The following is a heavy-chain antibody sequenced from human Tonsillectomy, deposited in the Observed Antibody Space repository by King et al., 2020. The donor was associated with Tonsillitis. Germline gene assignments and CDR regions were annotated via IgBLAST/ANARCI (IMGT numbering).Heavy chain of an antibody. D-gene: IGHD1-26*01. V-gene: IGHV3-23*04. J-gene: IGHJ1*01. CDR1: GFALGVFD. CDR3: AKTEGQWV. Sequence: VQLVESGGGLVQPGGSLRLSCAAAGFALGVFDMTWPRQAPGKGPEWGAALSSSGATTYYRDSVKGRFTISRDSSENTLYLQMNSLTAEDTAVYYCAKTEGQWVRGQGALVTVSS. CDR2: LSSSGATT.